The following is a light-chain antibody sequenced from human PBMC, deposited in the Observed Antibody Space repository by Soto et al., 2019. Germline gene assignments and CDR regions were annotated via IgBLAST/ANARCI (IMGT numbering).Light chain of an antibody. J-gene: IGKJ1*01. V-gene: IGKV3-11*01. CDR3: QQRYSWLRA. CDR1: QSVSSN. Sequence: EIMLTQSPATLSLSPGERATLSFRASQSVSSNLAWYQHKPGQVPRLLIYGASNRATGIPARFSGSGSGTDFTLTISSLEPEDFAVYYCQQRYSWLRAFGQGTKVDI. CDR2: GAS.